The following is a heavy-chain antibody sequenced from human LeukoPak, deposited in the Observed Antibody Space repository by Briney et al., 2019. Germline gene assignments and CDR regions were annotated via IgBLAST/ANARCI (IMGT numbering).Heavy chain of an antibody. Sequence: GGSLRLSCAASGFTFSNYAMTWVRQTPGKGLEWVSTISGSGGGTYYADSVKGRFTISRDNSKNTLDLHMNSLRANDTAVYYCAKVGGAVDYWGRGTRVTVSS. CDR3: AKVGGAVDY. CDR1: GFTFSNYA. V-gene: IGHV3-23*01. CDR2: ISGSGGGT. J-gene: IGHJ4*02. D-gene: IGHD2-21*01.